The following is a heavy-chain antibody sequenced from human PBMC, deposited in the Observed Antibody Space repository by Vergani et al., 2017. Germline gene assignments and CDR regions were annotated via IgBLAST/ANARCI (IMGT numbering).Heavy chain of an antibody. J-gene: IGHJ4*02. CDR2: ISGSGGST. V-gene: IGHV3-23*01. Sequence: EVQLLESGGGLVQPGGSLRLSCAASGFTFSSYAMSWVRQAPGTGLEWVSAISGSGGSTNYADSVKGRFTISRDNSKNTLYLQMNGLRAEDTAVYYCARVRSRGSYVYYFDYWGQGTLVTVSS. CDR1: GFTFSSYA. CDR3: ARVRSRGSYVYYFDY. D-gene: IGHD1-26*01.